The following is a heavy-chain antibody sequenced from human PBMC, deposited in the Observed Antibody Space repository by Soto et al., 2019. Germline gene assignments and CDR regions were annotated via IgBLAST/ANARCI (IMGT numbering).Heavy chain of an antibody. J-gene: IGHJ4*02. Sequence: PSETLSLTCTVSGASMTSYYWTWIRQPPGKGLEWIGYIYYSGGTNYNPSLKSRVTISLDTSKNHFSLKLNSVTTADTAVYYCATGLHFYARTEYWGQGSLVTVPS. CDR1: GASMTSYY. CDR3: ATGLHFYARTEY. CDR2: IYYSGGT. D-gene: IGHD2-2*01. V-gene: IGHV4-59*01.